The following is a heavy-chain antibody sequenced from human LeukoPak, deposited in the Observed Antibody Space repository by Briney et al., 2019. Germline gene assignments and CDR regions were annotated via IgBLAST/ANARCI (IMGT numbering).Heavy chain of an antibody. CDR1: GYTFTSYD. D-gene: IGHD5-24*01. CDR2: MNPNSGNT. J-gene: IGHJ4*02. CDR3: ARGWLTNGYFDY. V-gene: IGHV1-8*01. Sequence: GASVKVSCKASGYTFTSYDINWVRQATGQGLEWMGWMNPNSGNTGYAQKFQGRVTMTRNTTISAAYMELSSLRSEDTAVYYCARGWLTNGYFDYWGQGTPVTVSS.